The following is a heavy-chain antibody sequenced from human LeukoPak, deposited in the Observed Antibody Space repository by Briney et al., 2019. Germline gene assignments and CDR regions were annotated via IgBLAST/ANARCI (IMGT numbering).Heavy chain of an antibody. CDR1: GFAFSSYS. CDR3: ASTTGYSSGWYDFDY. D-gene: IGHD6-19*01. V-gene: IGHV3-21*01. CDR2: ISSSSSYI. J-gene: IGHJ4*02. Sequence: GGSLRLSCAASGFAFSSYSMNWVRQAPGKGLEWVSSISSSSSYIYYADSVKGRFTISRDNAKNSLYLQMNSLRAEDTAVYYCASTTGYSSGWYDFDYWGQGTLVTVSS.